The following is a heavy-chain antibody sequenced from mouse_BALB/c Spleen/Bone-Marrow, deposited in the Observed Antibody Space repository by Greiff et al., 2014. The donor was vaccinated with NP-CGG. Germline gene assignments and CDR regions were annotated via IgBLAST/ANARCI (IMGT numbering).Heavy chain of an antibody. J-gene: IGHJ2*01. CDR3: TMDDYDGGYYFDY. CDR2: IDPSDSYT. Sequence: VQLQQSGAELVKPGASVKMSCKASGYTFTSYWMHWVKQRPGQGLEWIGTIDPSDSYTSYNQKLKGKATLTVDTSSSTAYMQLSSLTSEDSAVYYCTMDDYDGGYYFDYWGQGTTLTVSS. D-gene: IGHD2-4*01. CDR1: GYTFTSYW. V-gene: IGHV1S127*01.